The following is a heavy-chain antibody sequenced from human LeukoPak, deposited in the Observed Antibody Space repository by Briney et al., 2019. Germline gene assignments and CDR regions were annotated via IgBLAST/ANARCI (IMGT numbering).Heavy chain of an antibody. J-gene: IGHJ5*02. V-gene: IGHV4-59*08. CDR2: IYYSGST. CDR3: ARRIAVASGGFDP. Sequence: SETLSLTCTVSGGSISSYYWSWIRQPPGKGLEWIGYIYYSGSTNYNPSLKSRLTISLDTSKNQFSLKVISVTAADTALYYCARRIAVASGGFDPWGQGTLVTVSS. D-gene: IGHD6-19*01. CDR1: GGSISSYY.